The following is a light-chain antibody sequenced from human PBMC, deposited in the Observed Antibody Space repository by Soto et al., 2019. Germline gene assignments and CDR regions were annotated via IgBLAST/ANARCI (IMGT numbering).Light chain of an antibody. CDR1: SSDVGGYNY. V-gene: IGLV2-8*01. Sequence: QSVLTQPPSASGSPGQSVTISCTGTSSDVGGYNYVSWYQQYPGRAPKLMIYEVTKRPSGVPDRFSGSKSGNTASLTVSGVQAEDDADYYCSSYAASNNFYFVFGGGTQRTVL. J-gene: IGLJ3*02. CDR3: SSYAASNNFYFV. CDR2: EVT.